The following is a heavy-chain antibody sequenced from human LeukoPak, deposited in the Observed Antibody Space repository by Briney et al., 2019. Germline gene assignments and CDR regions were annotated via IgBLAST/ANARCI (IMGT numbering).Heavy chain of an antibody. CDR1: GFTFTSYW. Sequence: GGSLRLSCAASGFTFTSYWMSWVRQPPGKGLECVANIKQDGSEKYYVDSVKGRFTISRDNAKNSLYLQMNSLRAEDTAVYYCARAYDFWSGYCDYWDQGTLVTVSS. CDR2: IKQDGSEK. D-gene: IGHD3-3*01. CDR3: ARAYDFWSGYCDY. J-gene: IGHJ4*02. V-gene: IGHV3-7*04.